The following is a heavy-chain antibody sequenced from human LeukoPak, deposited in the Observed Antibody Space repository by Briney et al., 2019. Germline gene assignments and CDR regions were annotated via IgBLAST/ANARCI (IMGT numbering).Heavy chain of an antibody. CDR2: INTNTGNP. Sequence: ASVKVFCKASGYTFTSYAMNWVRQAPGQGLEWMGWINTNTGNPTYAQGFTGRFVFSLDTSVSTAYLQISSLKAEDTAVYYCASVPYYYDSSGYFDYWGQGTLVTVSS. J-gene: IGHJ4*02. V-gene: IGHV7-4-1*02. D-gene: IGHD3-22*01. CDR3: ASVPYYYDSSGYFDY. CDR1: GYTFTSYA.